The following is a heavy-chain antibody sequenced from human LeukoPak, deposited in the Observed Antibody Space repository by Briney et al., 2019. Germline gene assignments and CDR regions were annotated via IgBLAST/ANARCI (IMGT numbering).Heavy chain of an antibody. D-gene: IGHD3-9*01. CDR3: ARGEVLRYFRS. Sequence: GESLKISFKGSGYSFTSNWIGWVRQMPGKGREWMGIIYPGASDTRYSPSFQGQVTISADKSISTAYLQWSSLKASDTAMYYCARGEVLRYFRSWGQGTLVTVSS. V-gene: IGHV5-51*01. CDR2: IYPGASDT. CDR1: GYSFTSNW. J-gene: IGHJ4*02.